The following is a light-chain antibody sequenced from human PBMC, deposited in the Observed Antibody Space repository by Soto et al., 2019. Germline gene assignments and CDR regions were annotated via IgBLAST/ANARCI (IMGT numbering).Light chain of an antibody. CDR1: SSDVGAHDY. CDR3: SSFTTGNTMV. Sequence: QSALAQPASVSGSPGQSITISCTGTSSDVGAHDYVSWYQQHPGRTPRLMIYDVASRPSGVSSRFSGSKSGNTASLTISGLQAEDEADYYCSSFTTGNTMVFGGGTQLTVL. J-gene: IGLJ2*01. V-gene: IGLV2-14*03. CDR2: DVA.